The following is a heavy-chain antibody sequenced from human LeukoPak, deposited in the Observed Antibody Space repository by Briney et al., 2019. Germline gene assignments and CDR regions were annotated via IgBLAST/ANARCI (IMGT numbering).Heavy chain of an antibody. V-gene: IGHV1-69*13. CDR3: ARNYYDSSGYYDY. CDR2: IIPIFGTA. J-gene: IGHJ4*02. CDR1: GGTFSSYA. D-gene: IGHD3-22*01. Sequence: ASVKVSCKASGGTFSSYAISWVRQAPGQGREWMGGIIPIFGTANYAQKFQGRVTITADESTSTAYVELSSLRSEDTAVYYCARNYYDSSGYYDYWGQGTLVTVSS.